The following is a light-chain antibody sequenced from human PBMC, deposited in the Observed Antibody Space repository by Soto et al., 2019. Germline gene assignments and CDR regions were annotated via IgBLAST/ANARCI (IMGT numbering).Light chain of an antibody. CDR2: HAS. Sequence: EIQMTQSPSTLSASVGDRVTITCRAGQSINSWLAWYQQKPGKAPKLLIYHASNLKSGVPSRFSASGSGTEFNLTISSLQPDDFATYYCHKYNAHFGRGTMVEIK. V-gene: IGKV1-5*01. J-gene: IGKJ4*01. CDR1: QSINSW. CDR3: HKYNAH.